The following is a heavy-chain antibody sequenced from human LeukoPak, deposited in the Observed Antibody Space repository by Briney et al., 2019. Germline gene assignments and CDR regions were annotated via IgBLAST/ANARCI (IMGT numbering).Heavy chain of an antibody. CDR3: AREPRPYCSSTSCYRAWFGELSTGYFDY. Sequence: SQTLSLTCTVSGGSISSGGYYWSWIRQPPGKGLEWIGYIYYSGSTYYNPSLKSRVTISVDTSKNQFSLKLSSVTAADTAVYYCAREPRPYCSSTSCYRAWFGELSTGYFDYWGQGTLVTVSS. D-gene: IGHD2-2*01. CDR2: IYYSGST. J-gene: IGHJ4*02. CDR1: GGSISSGGYY. V-gene: IGHV4-30-4*01.